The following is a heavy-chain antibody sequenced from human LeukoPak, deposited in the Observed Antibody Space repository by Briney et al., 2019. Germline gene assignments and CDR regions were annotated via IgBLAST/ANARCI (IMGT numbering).Heavy chain of an antibody. CDR1: GFTFSSYW. J-gene: IGHJ6*02. CDR2: IKQDGSEK. D-gene: IGHD6-13*01. CDR3: AREESSSWWLGHYYYYYYGMDV. Sequence: GGSLRLSCAASGFTFSSYWMSWVRQAPGKGLEWVANIKQDGSEKYYVDSVKGRFTISRDNAKNSLYLQMNSLRAEDTAVYYCAREESSSWWLGHYYYYYYGMDVWGQGTTVTVSS. V-gene: IGHV3-7*01.